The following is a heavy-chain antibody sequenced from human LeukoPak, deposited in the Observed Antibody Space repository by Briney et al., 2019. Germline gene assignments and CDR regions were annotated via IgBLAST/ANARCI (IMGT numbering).Heavy chain of an antibody. CDR2: IYSGGST. D-gene: IGHD3-3*02. J-gene: IGHJ4*02. V-gene: IGHV3-66*04. Sequence: PGGSLRLSCAASGFTVSSNFMSWVRQAPGKGLERVSVIYSGGSTYYADSVKGRFTISRDNSKNTLYLQMNSLRAEDTAVYYCARRPAQTFYYFDYWGQGTLVTVSS. CDR1: GFTVSSNF. CDR3: ARRPAQTFYYFDY.